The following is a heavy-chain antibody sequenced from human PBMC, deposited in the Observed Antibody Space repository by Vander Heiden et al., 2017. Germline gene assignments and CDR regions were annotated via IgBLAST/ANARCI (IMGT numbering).Heavy chain of an antibody. J-gene: IGHJ4*02. CDR1: GGSITSHRYY. CDR2: IHYSGST. D-gene: IGHD6-13*01. CDR3: ARRIAAAGTFDY. V-gene: IGHV4-39*01. Sequence: QLQLQESGPGLVKPSETLSLTCSVSGGSITSHRYYWGWIRQPPGKGLEWIGSIHYSGSTYDNLSLKSRVTMSVDTSKNQFSLKLRSVTAADTAVFYCARRIAAAGTFDYWGQGILGTVSS.